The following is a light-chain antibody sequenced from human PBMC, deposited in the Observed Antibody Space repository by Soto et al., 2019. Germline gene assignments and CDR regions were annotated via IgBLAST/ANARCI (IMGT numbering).Light chain of an antibody. V-gene: IGKV3D-7*01. CDR2: GAS. CDR3: QKYNSAPLT. Sequence: PGERVTLSCRASQSVSSTYLTWYQQKPGQAPRLLIYGASTRATGIPARFSGSGSGTEFTLTISSLQPEDVATYYCQKYNSAPLTFGGGTKV. J-gene: IGKJ4*01. CDR1: QSVSSTY.